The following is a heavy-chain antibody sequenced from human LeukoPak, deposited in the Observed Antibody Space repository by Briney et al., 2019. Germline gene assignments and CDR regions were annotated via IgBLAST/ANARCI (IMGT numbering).Heavy chain of an antibody. V-gene: IGHV4-30-2*01. CDR3: ARDGTGGNEDY. D-gene: IGHD4-23*01. CDR2: IYHSGST. J-gene: IGHJ4*02. Sequence: SETLSLTCTVSGGSISSGGYYWSWIRQPPGKGLEWIGYIYHSGSTYYDPSLKSRVTISVDRSKNQFSLKLSSVTAADTAVYYCARDGTGGNEDYWGQGTLVTVSS. CDR1: GGSISSGGYY.